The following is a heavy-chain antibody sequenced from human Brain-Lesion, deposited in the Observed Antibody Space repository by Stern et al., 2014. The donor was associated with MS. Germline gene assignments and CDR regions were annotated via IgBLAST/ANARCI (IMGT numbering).Heavy chain of an antibody. CDR1: GFSFSSYW. D-gene: IGHD2-8*02. J-gene: IGHJ6*02. CDR3: ARDCGVGNCAGARGYSYYYGLDV. CDR2: IKPDGSET. V-gene: IGHV3-7*01. Sequence: VQLVQSGGGLVQPGGSQRLSCAASGFSFSSYWMTWVRQAPGRGPEWVANIKPDGSETYYVDSVQGRFTISRDNAKNSLYLQMHSLRDEDTAVYYCARDCGVGNCAGARGYSYYYGLDVWGQGTTVTVSS.